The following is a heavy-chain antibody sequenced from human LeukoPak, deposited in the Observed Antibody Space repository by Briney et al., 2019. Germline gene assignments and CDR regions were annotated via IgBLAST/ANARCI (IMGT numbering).Heavy chain of an antibody. Sequence: SETLSLTCAVSGASISSGGYYWSWIRQLPGEGLEWIGYIFYNGNTYHNPSLKSRVTLSVDTSKNQFSLRQGSVTAADTAVYFCARSFSGPTGAVYWGQGTLVTVSS. V-gene: IGHV4-31*11. CDR2: IFYNGNT. D-gene: IGHD6-19*01. J-gene: IGHJ4*02. CDR1: GASISSGGYY. CDR3: ARSFSGPTGAVY.